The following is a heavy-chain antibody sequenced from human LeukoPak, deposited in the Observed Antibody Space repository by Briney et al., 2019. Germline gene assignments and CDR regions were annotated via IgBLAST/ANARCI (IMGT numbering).Heavy chain of an antibody. V-gene: IGHV4-59*08. Sequence: PSETLSLTCTVSGGSISSYYWSWIRQPPGKGLEWIGYIYYSGSTNYNPSLKGRVTISVDTSKNQFSLKLSSVTAADTAVYYCARHWDYDFWSGGGYFDYWGQGTLDTVSS. CDR1: GGSISSYY. CDR2: IYYSGST. CDR3: ARHWDYDFWSGGGYFDY. J-gene: IGHJ4*02. D-gene: IGHD3-3*01.